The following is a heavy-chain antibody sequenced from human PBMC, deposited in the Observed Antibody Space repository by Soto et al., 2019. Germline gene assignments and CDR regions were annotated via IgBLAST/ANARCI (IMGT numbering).Heavy chain of an antibody. CDR3: ASRYYGWGSYYQGTFAY. V-gene: IGHV4-39*01. CDR1: GGSISSSSYY. CDR2: IYYSGST. D-gene: IGHD3-10*01. Sequence: PSETLSLTCTVAGGSISSSSYYWGWIRQPPGKGLEWIGSIYYSGSTYYNPSLKSRVTISADTSKNQFSLKLSSVTAADTAVYYCASRYYGWGSYYQGTFAYRGQGTLVTVSS. J-gene: IGHJ4*02.